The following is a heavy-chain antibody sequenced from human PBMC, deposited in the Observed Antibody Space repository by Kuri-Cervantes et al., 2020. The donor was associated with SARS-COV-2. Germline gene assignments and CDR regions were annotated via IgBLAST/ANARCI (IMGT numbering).Heavy chain of an antibody. V-gene: IGHV3-30*02. CDR3: ARDRGPAAKSYSDY. Sequence: GESLKISCAASGFTFSSYGMHWVRQAPGKGLEWVAFIRYDGSNKYYADSVKGRFTISRDNSKNTLYPQMNSLRAEDTAVYYCARDRGPAAKSYSDYWGQGTLVTVSS. CDR2: IRYDGSNK. D-gene: IGHD2-2*01. CDR1: GFTFSSYG. J-gene: IGHJ4*02.